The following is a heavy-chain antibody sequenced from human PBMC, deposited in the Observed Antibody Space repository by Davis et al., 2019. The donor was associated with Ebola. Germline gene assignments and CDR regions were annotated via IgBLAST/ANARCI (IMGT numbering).Heavy chain of an antibody. CDR1: GFNFTMYD. J-gene: IGHJ4*02. V-gene: IGHV3-13*01. CDR3: ARASFGSHYFDL. CDR2: IGTSGDD. D-gene: IGHD3-3*01. Sequence: PGGSLRLSCAASGFNFTMYDMHWVRQLTGKGLEWVSAIGTSGDDYYAASVKGRFTVSREKAKSSLYLQMNSLRGEDTAVYYCARASFGSHYFDLWGQGTLVTVSS.